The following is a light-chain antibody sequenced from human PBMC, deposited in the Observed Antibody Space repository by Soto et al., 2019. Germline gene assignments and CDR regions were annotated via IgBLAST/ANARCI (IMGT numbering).Light chain of an antibody. J-gene: IGKJ1*01. CDR1: QSVSSY. CDR3: QQRSNWPTWT. V-gene: IGKV3-11*01. Sequence: EIVLTQSPATLSLSPGERATLSCRASQSVSSYLAWYQQRPGQAPRLLIYDASNRATGIPARFSGRGSGTAFTLTIRSLEPEDFAVYYCQQRSNWPTWTFGQGTKVDIK. CDR2: DAS.